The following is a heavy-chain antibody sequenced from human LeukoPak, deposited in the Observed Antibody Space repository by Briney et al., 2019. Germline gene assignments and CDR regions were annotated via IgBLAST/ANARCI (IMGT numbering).Heavy chain of an antibody. J-gene: IGHJ4*02. CDR2: TKPDGTAE. D-gene: IGHD2-15*01. CDR1: GFTFRIYW. CDR3: ARDGGLHTNFDY. Sequence: GGSLRLSCAASGFTFRIYWMGWVRQAPGKGLEWVANTKPDGTAEYYADSVRGRFTTSRDNANNFLYLQMNSLRGEDTAVYYCARDGGLHTNFDYWGQGTLVTVSS. V-gene: IGHV3-7*01.